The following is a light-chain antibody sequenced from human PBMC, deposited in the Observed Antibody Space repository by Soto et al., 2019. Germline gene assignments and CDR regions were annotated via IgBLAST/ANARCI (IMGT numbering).Light chain of an antibody. Sequence: QSVLTQPASVSGSPGQSISISCTGTGNDVGGYTFVSWYQQHPDKVPKLVIFDVNRRPSGVSDRFSGSKSVNAASLTISGLQAEDEADYYCCSYTATTTYVFGTGTQLTVL. CDR3: CSYTATTTYV. CDR1: GNDVGGYTF. CDR2: DVN. J-gene: IGLJ1*01. V-gene: IGLV2-14*03.